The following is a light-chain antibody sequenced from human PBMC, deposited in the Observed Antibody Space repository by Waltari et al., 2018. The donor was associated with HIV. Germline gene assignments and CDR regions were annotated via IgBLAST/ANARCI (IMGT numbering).Light chain of an antibody. CDR3: QAGDSSTVV. V-gene: IGLV3-1*01. Sequence: SYELTQPPSVSVSPGQTASITSSGYKLGDQSACWYQQKPCQSPVLVVHEDSKRASGIPGRVSCSNSWNTATLTISGTQTLDEADYYCQAGDSSTVVFGGGTKLTVL. CDR2: EDS. CDR1: KLGDQS. J-gene: IGLJ2*01.